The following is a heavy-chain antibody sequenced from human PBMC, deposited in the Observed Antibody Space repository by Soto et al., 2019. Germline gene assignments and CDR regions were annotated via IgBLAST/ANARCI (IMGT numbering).Heavy chain of an antibody. V-gene: IGHV4-34*01. CDR2: INHSGST. Sequence: SETLSLTCAVYGGSFSGYYWSWIRQPPGKGLEWIGEINHSGSTNYNPSLKSRVTISVDTSKNQFSLKPSSVTAADTAVYYCARAPGYYGSGSYYNPRYNWFDPWGQGTLVTVSS. CDR1: GGSFSGYY. CDR3: ARAPGYYGSGSYYNPRYNWFDP. D-gene: IGHD3-10*01. J-gene: IGHJ5*02.